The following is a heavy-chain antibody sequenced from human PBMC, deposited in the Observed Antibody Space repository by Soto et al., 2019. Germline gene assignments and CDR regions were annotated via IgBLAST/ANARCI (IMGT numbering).Heavy chain of an antibody. CDR3: ARHGDSISPNWFDP. CDR2: IDPSDSYT. J-gene: IGHJ5*02. D-gene: IGHD6-6*01. V-gene: IGHV5-10-1*01. Sequence: GESLKISCKGSGYSFPTYWISWVRQMPGKGLEWMGRIDPSDSYTNYSPSFQGHVTISADKSISTAYLQWSSLKASDTAMYFCARHGDSISPNWFDPWGQGTLVTVSS. CDR1: GYSFPTYW.